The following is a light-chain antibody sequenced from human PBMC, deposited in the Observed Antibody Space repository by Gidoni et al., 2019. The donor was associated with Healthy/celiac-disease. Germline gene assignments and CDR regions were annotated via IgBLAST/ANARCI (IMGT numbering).Light chain of an antibody. CDR3: QQYNSYPWT. CDR1: QSISSW. J-gene: IGKJ1*01. CDR2: DAS. V-gene: IGKV1-5*01. Sequence: DIQMTQSPSTLSASVGDRVPITCRASQSISSWLAWYQQKPGKAPKLLIYDASSLESGVPSRFIGSGSGTEFTLTISSLQPDDFATYYGQQYNSYPWTFGQGTKVEIK.